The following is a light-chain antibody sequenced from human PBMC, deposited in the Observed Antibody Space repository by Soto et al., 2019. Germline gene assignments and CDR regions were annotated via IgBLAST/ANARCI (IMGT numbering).Light chain of an antibody. CDR1: QSISSY. J-gene: IGKJ1*01. CDR2: DAS. CDR3: QQSYSIPLT. Sequence: DIQMTQSPSSLSASVGDRVTITCRASQSISSYLNWYQQKPGKAPKLLIYDASSLQSGVPSGFSGSGSGTEFTLTISSLQPEDFATYYCQQSYSIPLTFGQGTKVEIK. V-gene: IGKV1-39*01.